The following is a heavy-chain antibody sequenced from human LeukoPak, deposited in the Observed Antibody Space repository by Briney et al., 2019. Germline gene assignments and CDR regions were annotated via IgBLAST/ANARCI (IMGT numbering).Heavy chain of an antibody. V-gene: IGHV1-2*02. D-gene: IGHD3-10*01. J-gene: IGHJ5*02. CDR2: INPNSGGT. CDR3: ARGITMVRGVMMDWFDP. Sequence: ASVKVSRKASGYTFTGYYMHWVRQAPGQGLEWMGWINPNSGGTNYAQKFQGRVTMTRDTSISTAYMELSRLRSDDTAVYDCARGITMVRGVMMDWFDPWGQGTLVTVSS. CDR1: GYTFTGYY.